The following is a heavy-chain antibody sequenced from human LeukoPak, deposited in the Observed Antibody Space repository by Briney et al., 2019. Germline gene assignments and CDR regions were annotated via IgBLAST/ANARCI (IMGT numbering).Heavy chain of an antibody. CDR1: GFTFSSYA. CDR2: ISGSGGST. Sequence: GGSLRLSCAASGFTFSSYAMSWVRQAPGKGLEWVSAISGSGGSTYYADSVKGRFTISRDNSKDTLYLQMNSLRAEDTAVYYCAKDRGYRSGCGGTDYWGQGTLVTVSS. D-gene: IGHD4-23*01. CDR3: AKDRGYRSGCGGTDY. J-gene: IGHJ4*02. V-gene: IGHV3-23*01.